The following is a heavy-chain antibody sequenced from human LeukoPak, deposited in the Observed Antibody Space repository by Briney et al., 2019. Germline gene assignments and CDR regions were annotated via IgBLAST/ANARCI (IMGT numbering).Heavy chain of an antibody. Sequence: GGSLRLSCAASGFTFSSYWMHWVRQAPGKGLGWVSRINSDGSSTSYADSVKGRFTISRDNAKNTLYLQMNSLRVEDTAVYYCAREGRVTGYDFDCWGQGTQVTVSS. CDR3: AREGRVTGYDFDC. V-gene: IGHV3-74*01. D-gene: IGHD5-12*01. CDR1: GFTFSSYW. J-gene: IGHJ4*02. CDR2: INSDGSST.